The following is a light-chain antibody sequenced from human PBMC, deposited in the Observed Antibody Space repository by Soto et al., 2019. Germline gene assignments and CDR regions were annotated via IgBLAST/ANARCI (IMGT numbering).Light chain of an antibody. CDR2: DAS. V-gene: IGKV3-11*01. CDR3: QQHTNWPLT. Sequence: ETVLTQSPATLSLSPGEGATLSCRASHSVSTYLAWYQQKPGQAPRLLIYDASTRATGIPARFSGSGSGTDFTLTISSLESEDFGVYYCQQHTNWPLTFGGGTKVDNK. J-gene: IGKJ4*01. CDR1: HSVSTY.